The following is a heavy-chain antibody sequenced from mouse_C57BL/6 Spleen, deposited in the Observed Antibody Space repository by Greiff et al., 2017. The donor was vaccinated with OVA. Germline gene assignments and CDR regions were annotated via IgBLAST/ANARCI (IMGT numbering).Heavy chain of an antibody. CDR2: IYPGDGDT. CDR3: AIPGSYYAMDY. D-gene: IGHD1-1*01. V-gene: IGHV1-80*01. J-gene: IGHJ4*01. CDR1: GYAFSSYW. Sequence: VKLMESGAELVKPGASVKISCKASGYAFSSYWMNWVKQRPGKGLEWIGQIYPGDGDTNYNGKFKGKATLTADKSSSTAYMQLSSLTSEDSAVYFCAIPGSYYAMDYWGQGTSVTVSS.